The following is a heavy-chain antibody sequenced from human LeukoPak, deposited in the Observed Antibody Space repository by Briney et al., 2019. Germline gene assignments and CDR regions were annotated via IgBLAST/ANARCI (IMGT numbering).Heavy chain of an antibody. Sequence: GGSLRLSCAASGFTFSSYAMSWVRQAPGKGLEWVSAISGSGGSTYYADSVKDRFTISRDNSKNTLYPQMNSLRAEDTAVYYCAKDRITGTTRALRLYDYWGQGTLVTVSS. CDR2: ISGSGGST. D-gene: IGHD1-7*01. CDR1: GFTFSSYA. CDR3: AKDRITGTTRALRLYDY. J-gene: IGHJ4*02. V-gene: IGHV3-23*01.